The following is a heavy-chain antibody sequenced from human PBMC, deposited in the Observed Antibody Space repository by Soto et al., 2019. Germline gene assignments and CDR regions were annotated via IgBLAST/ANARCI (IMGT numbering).Heavy chain of an antibody. CDR1: GFTFSTYG. V-gene: IGHV3-33*08. J-gene: IGHJ5*02. CDR2: VWLDGSNK. CDR3: ARGGSSSWYLHWFDP. D-gene: IGHD6-13*01. Sequence: VQLVESGGGLVQPGGSLRLSCAASGFTFSTYGLHWVRQAPGKGLEWVAVVWLDGSNKYYADSVKGRFTISRDNSKNTLDLQMNSLRAEDTAVYYCARGGSSSWYLHWFDPWGQGTLVTVSS.